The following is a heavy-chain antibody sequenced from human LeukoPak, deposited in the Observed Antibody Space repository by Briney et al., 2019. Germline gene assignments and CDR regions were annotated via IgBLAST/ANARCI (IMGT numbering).Heavy chain of an antibody. CDR3: ARGGYCSGGSCYPSGMDV. CDR1: GFTFSSYG. D-gene: IGHD2-15*01. Sequence: PGGSLRLSCAASGFTFSSYGMHWVRQAPGKGLEWVAIIWYDGSNKFYADSVKGRFTISRDNSKNTLYLQMNSLRAEDTAVYYCARGGYCSGGSCYPSGMDVWGQGTTVTVSS. J-gene: IGHJ6*02. CDR2: IWYDGSNK. V-gene: IGHV3-33*08.